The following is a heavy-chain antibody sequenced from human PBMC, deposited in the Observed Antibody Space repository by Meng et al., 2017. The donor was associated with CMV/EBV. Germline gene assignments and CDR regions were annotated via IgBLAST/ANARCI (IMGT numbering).Heavy chain of an antibody. J-gene: IGHJ6*02. CDR1: GFTLSSYW. Sequence: GGSLRLSCAASGFTLSSYWMSWVRQAPGKGLEWVANIKQDGSEKYYVDSVKGRFTISRDNAKNSLYLQMNSLRAEDTAVYYCASAMGSYKDYYYYGMDVWGQGTTVTVSS. D-gene: IGHD1-1*01. V-gene: IGHV3-7*01. CDR3: ASAMGSYKDYYYYGMDV. CDR2: IKQDGSEK.